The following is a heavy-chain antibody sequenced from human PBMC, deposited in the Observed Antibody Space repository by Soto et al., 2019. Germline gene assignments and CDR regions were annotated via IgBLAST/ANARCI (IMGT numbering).Heavy chain of an antibody. J-gene: IGHJ3*02. D-gene: IGHD6-19*01. CDR2: ISYDGSNK. CDR3: ARDKDSSGWFDAFDI. CDR1: GFTFSSYA. V-gene: IGHV3-30-3*01. Sequence: QVQLVESGGGVVQPGRSLRLSCAASGFTFSSYAMHWVRQAPGKGLEWVAVISYDGSNKYYADSVKGRFTISRDNSKNTLYLQMNSLSAEDTAVYYCARDKDSSGWFDAFDIWGQGTMVTVSS.